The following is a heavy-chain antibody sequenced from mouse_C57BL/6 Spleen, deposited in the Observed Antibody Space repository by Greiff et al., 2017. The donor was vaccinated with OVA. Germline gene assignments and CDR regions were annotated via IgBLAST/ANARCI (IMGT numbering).Heavy chain of an antibody. V-gene: IGHV3-6*01. CDR2: ISYDGSN. D-gene: IGHD2-12*01. CDR1: GYSITSGYY. Sequence: EVQLQQSGPGLVKPSQSLSLTCSVTGYSITSGYYWNWIRQFPGNKLEWMGYISYDGSNNYNPSLKNRISITRDTSKNQFFLKLNSVTTEDTAIYYCAREDSYPLMDYWGQGTSVTVSS. CDR3: AREDSYPLMDY. J-gene: IGHJ4*01.